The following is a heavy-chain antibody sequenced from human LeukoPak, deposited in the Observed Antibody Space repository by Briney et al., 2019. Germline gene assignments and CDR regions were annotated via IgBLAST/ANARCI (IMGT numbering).Heavy chain of an antibody. CDR3: AKVGGSGTYDTNYMDV. V-gene: IGHV3-15*05. CDR1: GFTFSNAW. J-gene: IGHJ6*03. CDR2: IRSKRYGGRP. Sequence: PGGSLRLSCAASGFTFSNAWMSWVRQAPGKGLEGVGFIRSKRYGGRPDLAASVKGRFTISRDDSKNIVFLQMNSLKSEDTAVYFCAKVGGSGTYDTNYMDVWGKGTTVTVSS. D-gene: IGHD3-10*01.